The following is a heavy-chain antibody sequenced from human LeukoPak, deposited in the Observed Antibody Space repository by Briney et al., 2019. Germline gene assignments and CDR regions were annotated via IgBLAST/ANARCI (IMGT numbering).Heavy chain of an antibody. CDR2: IRSKAYGGTT. V-gene: IGHV3-49*04. Sequence: QPGRSLRLSCTASGFTFGDYAMSWVRQAPGKGLEWVGFIRSKAYGGTTEYAASVKGRFTISRDDSKSIAYLQMNSLKTEDTAVYYCTRDNEDIVVVPAALSYGMDVWGQGTTVTVSS. D-gene: IGHD2-2*01. CDR3: TRDNEDIVVVPAALSYGMDV. CDR1: GFTFGDYA. J-gene: IGHJ6*02.